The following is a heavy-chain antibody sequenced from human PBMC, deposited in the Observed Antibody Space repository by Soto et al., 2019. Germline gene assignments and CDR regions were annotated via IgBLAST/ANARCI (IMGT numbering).Heavy chain of an antibody. J-gene: IGHJ4*02. V-gene: IGHV1-46*01. CDR2: INPSGGYP. CDR3: ARARNYFDY. CDR1: GYTLTSYY. Sequence: QVQLVRSGAEVKKPGASGKVSCKASGYTLTSYYMHWLPQAPGQGLGWMGIINPSGGYPRYAQKFQGRVTMTRDTCTRTVYMELSSLSSEDTAVYYCARARNYFDYWGQGTLVTVSS.